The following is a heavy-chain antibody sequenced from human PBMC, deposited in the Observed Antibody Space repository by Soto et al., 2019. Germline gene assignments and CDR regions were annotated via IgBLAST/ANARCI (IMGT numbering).Heavy chain of an antibody. J-gene: IGHJ4*02. Sequence: EVQLVESGGGLVQPGGSLRLSCAAPGFTFSSYWMSWVRQAPGKGLEWVANIKQDGSEKYYVDSVKGRFTISRDNAKNSLYLQMNSLRAGDTAVYYCARDHASTTIPNYWGQGILVTVSS. CDR1: GFTFSSYW. V-gene: IGHV3-7*04. D-gene: IGHD4-17*01. CDR3: ARDHASTTIPNY. CDR2: IKQDGSEK.